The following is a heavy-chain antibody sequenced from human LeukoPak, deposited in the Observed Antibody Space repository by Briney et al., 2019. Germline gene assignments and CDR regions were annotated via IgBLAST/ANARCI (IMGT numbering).Heavy chain of an antibody. J-gene: IGHJ4*02. CDR3: ARVSAMGRKYYFDY. Sequence: SVKVSCKASGGTFSSYAISWVRQAPGQGLEWMGGIIPIFGTANYAQKFQGRATITADESTSTAYMELSSLRSEDTAAYYCARVSAMGRKYYFDYWGQGTLVTVSS. CDR1: GGTFSSYA. V-gene: IGHV1-69*01. CDR2: IIPIFGTA. D-gene: IGHD5-18*01.